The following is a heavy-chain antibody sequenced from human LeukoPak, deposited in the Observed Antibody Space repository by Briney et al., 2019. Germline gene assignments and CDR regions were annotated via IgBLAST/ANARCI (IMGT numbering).Heavy chain of an antibody. J-gene: IGHJ3*02. D-gene: IGHD2-8*01. CDR1: GFAFSDYY. CDR3: ARDAPVGYCTNGVCQDAFDI. Sequence: PGGSLRLSCVASGFAFSDYYMTWVRQAPGNGLEWVSYMRGDGNAKYYGDSVRGRFTISGDPAKNAMYLQMNSLRAEDTAVYYCARDAPVGYCTNGVCQDAFDIWGPWTMVTVSS. V-gene: IGHV3-11*04. CDR2: MRGDGNAK.